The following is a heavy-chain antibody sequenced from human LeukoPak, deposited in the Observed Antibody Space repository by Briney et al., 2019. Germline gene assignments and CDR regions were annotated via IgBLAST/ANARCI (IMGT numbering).Heavy chain of an antibody. CDR2: IGAYNGDT. CDR3: ARDPSNTSGWSPYFDY. CDR1: GYTFNKHG. D-gene: IGHD6-19*01. Sequence: ASVKVSCKASGYTFNKHGITWVRQAPGQGLKWMGWIGAYNGDTKYSQKFQGRVTLLTDTSASSAYMELRSLRSDDTAVYYCARDPSNTSGWSPYFDYWGQGALVTVSS. V-gene: IGHV1-18*04. J-gene: IGHJ4*02.